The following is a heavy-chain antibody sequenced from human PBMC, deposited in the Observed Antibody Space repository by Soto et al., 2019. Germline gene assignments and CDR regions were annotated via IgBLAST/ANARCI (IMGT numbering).Heavy chain of an antibody. D-gene: IGHD2-2*01. V-gene: IGHV1-69*13. CDR1: GGTFSSYA. CDR2: IIPIFGTA. Sequence: VASVKVSCKASGGTFSSYAISWVRQAPGQGLEWMGGIIPIFGTANYAQKFQGRVTITADESTSTAYMELSSLRSEDTAVYYCARDPWCSSTSCPPYYYYYGMDVWGQGTTVTVSS. J-gene: IGHJ6*02. CDR3: ARDPWCSSTSCPPYYYYYGMDV.